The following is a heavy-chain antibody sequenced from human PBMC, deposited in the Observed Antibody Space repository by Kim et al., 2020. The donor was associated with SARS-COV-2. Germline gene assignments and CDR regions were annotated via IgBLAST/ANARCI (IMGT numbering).Heavy chain of an antibody. Sequence: GGSLRLSCAASGFTFSSYAMSWVRQAPGRGLEGVSVIYSDTSSTYYTDSVKGRFTISRDDSQNALYLQMNSLRAEDTAIYYCAKCPRSTKYFDYWGLRAPVTVSS. J-gene: IGHJ4*02. D-gene: IGHD4-17*01. CDR1: GFTFSSYA. V-gene: IGHV3-23*03. CDR3: AKCPRSTKYFDY. CDR2: IYSDTSST.